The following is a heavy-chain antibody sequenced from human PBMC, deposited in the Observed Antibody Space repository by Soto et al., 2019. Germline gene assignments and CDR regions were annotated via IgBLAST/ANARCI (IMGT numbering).Heavy chain of an antibody. CDR3: AHSFHYGSGNYPTYYFDY. V-gene: IGHV2-5*02. J-gene: IGHJ4*02. CDR2: IYWDDDK. D-gene: IGHD3-10*01. CDR1: GFSLSTIGVG. Sequence: QITLKESGPTLVKPTQTLTLTCTFSGFSLSTIGVGVGWIRQPPGKALEWLALIYWDDDKRYHPSLKSRLTITKDXHKXQXPLTMTTMDFVDTATYYCAHSFHYGSGNYPTYYFDYWGQGTLVTASS.